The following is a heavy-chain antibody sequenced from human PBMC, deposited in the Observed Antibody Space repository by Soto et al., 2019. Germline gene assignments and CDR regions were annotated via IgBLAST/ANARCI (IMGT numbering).Heavy chain of an antibody. CDR1: GFDFTSYS. D-gene: IGHD3-3*01. J-gene: IGHJ6*03. CDR3: VRDFGWYFRSGYMDV. CDR2: INEDSSYI. Sequence: EVQLVESGGGLVKPGGSLRLSCAASGFDFTSYSMNWVRQAPGKGLEWVSSINEDSSYIYFAHSLRGRFTISRDNAKESLYLQMNSLRAEDTAVDYCVRDFGWYFRSGYMDVWGDGATVTVSS. V-gene: IGHV3-21*02.